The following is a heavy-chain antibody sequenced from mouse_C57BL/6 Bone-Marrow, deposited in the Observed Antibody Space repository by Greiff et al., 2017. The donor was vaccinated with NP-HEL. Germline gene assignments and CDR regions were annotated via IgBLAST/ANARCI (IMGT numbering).Heavy chain of an antibody. Sequence: VQLQQSGAELVRPGSSVKMSCKTSGYTFTSYGINWVKQRPGQGLEWIGYIYIGTGYTEYNEKFKGKATLTSDTSSSTAYMQLSSLTSEDSAIYFCSFTTVVEANFDYWGQGTTLTVSS. D-gene: IGHD1-1*01. CDR2: IYIGTGYT. CDR3: SFTTVVEANFDY. J-gene: IGHJ2*01. CDR1: GYTFTSYG. V-gene: IGHV1-58*01.